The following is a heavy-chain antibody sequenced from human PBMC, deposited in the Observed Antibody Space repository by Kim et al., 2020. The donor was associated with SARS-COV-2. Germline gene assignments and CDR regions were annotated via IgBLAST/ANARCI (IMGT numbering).Heavy chain of an antibody. J-gene: IGHJ5*02. V-gene: IGHV4-39*01. CDR1: GGSISSSSYY. Sequence: SETLSLTCTVSGGSISSSSYYWGWIRQPPGKGLEWIGSIYYSGSTYYNPSLKSRVTISVDTSKNQFSLKLSSVTAADTAVYYCARSRRGGLAAAGTHWFDPWGQGTLVTVSS. CDR3: ARSRRGGLAAAGTHWFDP. D-gene: IGHD6-13*01. CDR2: IYYSGST.